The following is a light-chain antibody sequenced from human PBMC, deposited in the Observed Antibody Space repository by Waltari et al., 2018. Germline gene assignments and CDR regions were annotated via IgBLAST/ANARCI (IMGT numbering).Light chain of an antibody. J-gene: IGLJ2*01. CDR3: QSYDSSLSGVL. CDR2: GNN. CDR1: SSNIGAGYD. V-gene: IGLV1-40*01. Sequence: QSVLTQPPSVSGAPGQRITISCTGTSSNIGAGYDVHWYLQLPGTAPKLLIHGNNNRPSGVPDRFSASKSDTSASLAITGLQAEDDADYYCQSYDSSLSGVLFGGGTKLTVL.